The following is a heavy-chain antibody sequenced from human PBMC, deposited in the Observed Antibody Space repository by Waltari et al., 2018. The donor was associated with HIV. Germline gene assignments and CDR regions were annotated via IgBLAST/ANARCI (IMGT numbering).Heavy chain of an antibody. J-gene: IGHJ4*02. D-gene: IGHD3-16*02. CDR2: IYYSGST. CDR3: ARIIKGADYDYVWGSYRSLYYFDY. Sequence: QVQLQESGPGLVKPSETLSLTCTVSGGSISRYYWSWIRQPPGKGLEWSGYIYYSGSTNYNPSLKSRVTISVDTSKNQFSLKLSSVTAADTAVYYCARIIKGADYDYVWGSYRSLYYFDYWGQGTLVTVSS. CDR1: GGSISRYY. V-gene: IGHV4-59*01.